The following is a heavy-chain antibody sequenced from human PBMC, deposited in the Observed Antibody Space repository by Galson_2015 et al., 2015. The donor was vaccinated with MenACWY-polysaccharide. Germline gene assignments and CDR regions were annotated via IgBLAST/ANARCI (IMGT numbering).Heavy chain of an antibody. J-gene: IGHJ4*02. CDR2: IVPVLAIV. Sequence: SVKVSCKASGGTFTSMSWVRQAPGQGLEWMGRIVPVLAIVKYAQKFQGRDTITADKSTSTAYMELSSLRSEDTAVYYCAREPGVGDFDIWGQGTLVTVSS. V-gene: IGHV1-69*04. D-gene: IGHD3-16*01. CDR3: AREPGVGDFDI. CDR1: GGTFTS.